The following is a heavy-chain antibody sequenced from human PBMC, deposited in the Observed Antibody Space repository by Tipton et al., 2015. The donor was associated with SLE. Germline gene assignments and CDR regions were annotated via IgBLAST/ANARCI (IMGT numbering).Heavy chain of an antibody. J-gene: IGHJ4*02. V-gene: IGHV4-39*07. CDR1: GGSISSSSYY. CDR3: ARARRTTSSHFDY. CDR2: IYYSGST. Sequence: TLSLTCTVSGGSISSSSYYWGWIRQPPGKGLEWIGSIYYSGSTYYNPSLESRLTISIDTSKNQFSLRLTSMTPADTALYYCARARRTTSSHFDYWGQGTLVTVSS. D-gene: IGHD1-14*01.